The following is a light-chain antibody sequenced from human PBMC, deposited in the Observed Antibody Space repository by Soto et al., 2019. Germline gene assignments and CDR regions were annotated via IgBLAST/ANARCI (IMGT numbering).Light chain of an antibody. V-gene: IGLV2-23*02. J-gene: IGLJ2*01. CDR3: CSYAGSSSVV. CDR1: SSDVGASNF. Sequence: QSALTQPASVSGSPGQSITISCTGTSSDVGASNFVSWYQQHPNKAPKLLIYEVSDRSLGVSNRFSGSKSGNTASLTISGLQAEDEADYYCCSYAGSSSVVFGGGTKLTVL. CDR2: EVS.